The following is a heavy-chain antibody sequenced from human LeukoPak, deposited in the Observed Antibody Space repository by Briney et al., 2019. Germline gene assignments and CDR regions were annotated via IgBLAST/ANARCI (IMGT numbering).Heavy chain of an antibody. CDR3: TTDIGGSGEGYFDY. CDR1: GFTFSSYS. CDR2: ISSSRNSI. V-gene: IGHV3-48*04. Sequence: GGSLRLSCAASGFTFSSYSMNWVRQAPGKGLEWVSYISSSRNSIYYADSVKGRFTISRDNAKNSLYLQMNSLKTEDTAVYYCTTDIGGSGEGYFDYWGQGTLVTVSS. D-gene: IGHD3-10*01. J-gene: IGHJ4*02.